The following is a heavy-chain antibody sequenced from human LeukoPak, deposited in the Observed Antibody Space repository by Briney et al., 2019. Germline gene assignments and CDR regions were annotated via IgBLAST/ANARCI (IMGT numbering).Heavy chain of an antibody. J-gene: IGHJ6*02. V-gene: IGHV3-23*01. CDR3: ARVRYGELDV. Sequence: PGGSLRLSCAASGFTFSSYAMCWVRQAPGKGLEWVSSMSGSGGSTYYADSVKGRFTISRDDSKNTLYLQMNSLRAEDTAVYYCARVRYGELDVWGQGTTVTVSS. D-gene: IGHD4-17*01. CDR1: GFTFSSYA. CDR2: MSGSGGST.